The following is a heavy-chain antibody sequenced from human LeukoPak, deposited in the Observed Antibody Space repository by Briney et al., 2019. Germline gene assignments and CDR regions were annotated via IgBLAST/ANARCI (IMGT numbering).Heavy chain of an antibody. J-gene: IGHJ3*02. CDR1: GGSISTYY. Sequence: SETLSLTCTVSGGSISTYYWSWIRQPPGKGLEWIGYIYNSGPTNYNPSLKIRVTISLDTSKNQFSLKRTSVTAADTGIYYCARVGGMTTSNKDAFDIWGQGTMVAVSS. D-gene: IGHD4-11*01. CDR2: IYNSGPT. V-gene: IGHV4-59*01. CDR3: ARVGGMTTSNKDAFDI.